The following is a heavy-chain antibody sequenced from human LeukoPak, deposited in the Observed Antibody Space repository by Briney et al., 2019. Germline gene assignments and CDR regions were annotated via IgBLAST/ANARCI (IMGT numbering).Heavy chain of an antibody. CDR2: IWYDGSDK. J-gene: IGHJ6*03. Sequence: GGSLRLSCAASGFTFSSYAMHWVRQAPGKGLEWVAGIWYDGSDKYFANSVKGRFAISRDNSKNTLYLLLNSLRAEDTAVYYCARDPGYYDSRRSSSYYYYYMDVWGRGTTVTVSS. V-gene: IGHV3-33*01. D-gene: IGHD3-22*01. CDR1: GFTFSSYA. CDR3: ARDPGYYDSRRSSSYYYYYMDV.